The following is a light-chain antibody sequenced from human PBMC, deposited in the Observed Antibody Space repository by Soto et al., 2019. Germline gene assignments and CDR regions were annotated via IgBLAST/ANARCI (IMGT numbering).Light chain of an antibody. V-gene: IGKV1-5*03. CDR3: QQYNSYSET. CDR1: QSISTW. Sequence: DIQMTQSPSTLSASVGDRVTITCRASQSISTWLAWYQQKSGKAPKILIYEASTLASGVPSRFRGSGSGTEFTLTISRLQPDDFATYYCQQYNSYSETFGQGTKVDIK. J-gene: IGKJ1*01. CDR2: EAS.